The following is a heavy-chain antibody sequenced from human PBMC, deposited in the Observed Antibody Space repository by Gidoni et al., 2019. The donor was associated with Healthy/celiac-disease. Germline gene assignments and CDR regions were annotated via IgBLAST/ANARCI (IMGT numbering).Heavy chain of an antibody. J-gene: IGHJ4*02. Sequence: QITLKESGHTLVKPTQTPTLTCTFSGFSLRTSGVVVGWIRQPPGKAREWLALIYWNDDKRYSPSLKSRLTIPKDTSKNQVVLTMTNLDPVDTATYSCAHKGSYLFDYWGQGTLVTVSS. V-gene: IGHV2-5*01. CDR3: AHKGSYLFDY. D-gene: IGHD1-26*01. CDR1: GFSLRTSGVV. CDR2: IYWNDDK.